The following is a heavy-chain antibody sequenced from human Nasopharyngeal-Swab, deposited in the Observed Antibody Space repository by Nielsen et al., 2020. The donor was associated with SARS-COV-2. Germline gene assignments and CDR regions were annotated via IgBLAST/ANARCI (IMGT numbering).Heavy chain of an antibody. CDR3: TRCGGGCYSGRDY. J-gene: IGHJ4*02. V-gene: IGHV3-73*01. CDR1: GFTSSDSA. D-gene: IGHD2-15*01. Sequence: GGSLRLSCAASGFTSSDSAIHWVRQASGKGLAWVGRVRSKGNNYATAYSASVKGRFIIFRDDPTNTAYLQMNSLKTEDTAMYYCTRCGGGCYSGRDYWGQGTLVTVSS. CDR2: VRSKGNNYAT.